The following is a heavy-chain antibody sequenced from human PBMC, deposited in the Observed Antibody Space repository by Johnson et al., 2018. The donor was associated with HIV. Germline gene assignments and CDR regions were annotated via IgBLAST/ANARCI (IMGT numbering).Heavy chain of an antibody. D-gene: IGHD3-22*01. CDR3: ARDRGSMIVVGSAFDI. Sequence: QVQLVESGGGVVQPGRSLRLSCAASGFTFSSYAMHWVRQAPDKGLEWGAVISYDGSNKYFEDSVKCRFTISRDNSKDTLYLQMNSLSAEDTAVYYCARDRGSMIVVGSAFDIWGQGTMVTVSS. CDR1: GFTFSSYA. J-gene: IGHJ3*02. CDR2: ISYDGSNK. V-gene: IGHV3-30*04.